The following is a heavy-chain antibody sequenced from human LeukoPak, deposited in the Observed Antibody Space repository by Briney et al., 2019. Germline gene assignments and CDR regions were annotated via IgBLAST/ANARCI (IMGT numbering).Heavy chain of an antibody. J-gene: IGHJ4*02. CDR1: GDSVSSNIAT. D-gene: IGHD6-13*01. CDR2: TYYRSQLYY. Sequence: SQTLSLTCVISGDSVSSNIATWNWIRQSPSRGLEWLGRTYYRSQLYYDYAVSVRSRITINPDTSKNQFSLQLSSVTPEDTAVYFCARERSSWYYLDYWGQGMLVTVSS. CDR3: ARERSSWYYLDY. V-gene: IGHV6-1*01.